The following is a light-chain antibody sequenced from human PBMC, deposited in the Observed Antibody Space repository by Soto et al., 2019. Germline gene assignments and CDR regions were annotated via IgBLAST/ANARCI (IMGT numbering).Light chain of an antibody. CDR2: RNN. V-gene: IGLV1-47*01. CDR1: SSNIGSNY. J-gene: IGLJ1*01. CDR3: AAWDDSLLGSFYV. Sequence: QSLLTQPPSASGTPGQRVTISCSGSSSNIGSNYVYWYQQLPGTAPKLLIYRNNQRPSGVPDRFSGSKSGTSASLAISGRRYEDEADYYCAAWDDSLLGSFYVFGTGTKLTVL.